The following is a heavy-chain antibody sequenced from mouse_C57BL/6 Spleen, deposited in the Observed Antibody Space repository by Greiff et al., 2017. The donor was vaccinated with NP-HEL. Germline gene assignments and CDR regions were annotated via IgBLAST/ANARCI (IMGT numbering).Heavy chain of an antibody. J-gene: IGHJ1*03. Sequence: QVQLQQSGAELARPGASVKLSCKASGYTFTSYGISWVKQRTGQGLEWIGEIYPRSGNTYYNEKFKGKATLTADKSSSTAYMELRSLTSEDSAVYFCASYYYDYDFWYFDVWGTGTTVTVSS. D-gene: IGHD2-4*01. CDR1: GYTFTSYG. CDR3: ASYYYDYDFWYFDV. V-gene: IGHV1-81*01. CDR2: IYPRSGNT.